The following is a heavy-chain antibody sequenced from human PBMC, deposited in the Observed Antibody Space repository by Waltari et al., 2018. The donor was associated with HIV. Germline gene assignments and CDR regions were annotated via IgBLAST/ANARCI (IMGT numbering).Heavy chain of an antibody. CDR2: ISGSGGST. J-gene: IGHJ6*02. CDR1: GFTFSSYA. V-gene: IGHV3-23*01. Sequence: EVQLLESGGGLVQPGGSLRLSCAASGFTFSSYAMSWVRQAPGKGLEWVSAISGSGGSTYYADSVKGRFTISRDKSKNTLYLQMNSLRAEDTAVYYCAKGVEKSGYYGLDGMDVWGQGTTVTVSS. CDR3: AKGVEKSGYYGLDGMDV. D-gene: IGHD3-3*01.